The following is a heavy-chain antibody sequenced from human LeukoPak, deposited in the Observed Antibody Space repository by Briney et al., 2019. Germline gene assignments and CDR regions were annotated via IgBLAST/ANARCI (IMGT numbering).Heavy chain of an antibody. CDR3: ARYSSGWYYFDY. V-gene: IGHV4-59*01. CDR1: GGSFSGYY. D-gene: IGHD6-19*01. CDR2: IYYSGST. J-gene: IGHJ4*02. Sequence: SETLSLTCAVYGGSFSGYYWNWIRQPPGKGLEWIGYIYYSGSTNYNPSLKSRVTISVDTSKNQFSLKLSSVTAADTAVYYCARYSSGWYYFDYWGQGTLVTVSS.